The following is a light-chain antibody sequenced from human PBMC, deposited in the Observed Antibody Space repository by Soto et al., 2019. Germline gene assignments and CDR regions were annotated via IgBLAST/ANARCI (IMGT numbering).Light chain of an antibody. CDR1: QSISTW. CDR2: DAP. V-gene: IGKV1-5*01. CDR3: QQYNSYSQT. Sequence: DIQMTQSPSTLSASIGDRVTITCRASQSISTWLAWYQQKPGKAPRLLIHDAPSLENGVPSRFSGSGSGTEFTLAITSLQPDDIATYYCQQYNSYSQTFGQGTKVEIK. J-gene: IGKJ1*01.